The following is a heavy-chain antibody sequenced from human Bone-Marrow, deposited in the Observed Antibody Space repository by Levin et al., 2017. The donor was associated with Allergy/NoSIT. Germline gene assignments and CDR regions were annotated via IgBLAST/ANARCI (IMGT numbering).Heavy chain of an antibody. CDR3: ARRSDYSTYGADFDY. CDR1: GDSISRSSYF. CDR2: IYYSGIT. D-gene: IGHD4-11*01. Sequence: SETLSLTCTVSGDSISRSSYFWGWIRQPPGKGLEWIGSIYYSGITYFNPYLKSRVTISVDTSKNQFSLRVTSVTAADTAVYYCARRSDYSTYGADFDYWGQGALVTVSS. J-gene: IGHJ4*02. V-gene: IGHV4-39*01.